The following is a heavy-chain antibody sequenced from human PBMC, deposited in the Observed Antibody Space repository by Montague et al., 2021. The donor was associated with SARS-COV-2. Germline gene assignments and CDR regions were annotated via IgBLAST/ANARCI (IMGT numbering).Heavy chain of an antibody. J-gene: IGHJ6*03. D-gene: IGHD2-15*01. V-gene: IGHV4-34*01. Sequence: SETLSLTCAVYGGSFSGYYWNWIRQPPGKGLEWIGEINHGGNTNYNPSLKNRLTISVDTSKNQFSLKLTSVAATDTAVYYCARLRDGVVPSPILGIGPYFTNYYMDAWGKGPRSPSP. CDR3: ARLRDGVVPSPILGIGPYFTNYYMDA. CDR1: GGSFSGYY. CDR2: INHGGNT.